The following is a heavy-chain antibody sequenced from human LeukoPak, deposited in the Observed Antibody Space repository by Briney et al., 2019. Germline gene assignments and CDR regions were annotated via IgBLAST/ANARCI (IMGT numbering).Heavy chain of an antibody. J-gene: IGHJ6*02. V-gene: IGHV5-51*01. CDR2: IYPGDSDT. Sequence: GESLKISCKGSGYSFTSYWIGWVRQMPGKGLEWMGIIYPGDSDTRYSPSFQGQVTISADKSISTAYLQWSSLKASDTAMYYCARRDDFWSGDRIMDVWGQGTTVTVSS. CDR1: GYSFTSYW. CDR3: ARRDDFWSGDRIMDV. D-gene: IGHD3-3*01.